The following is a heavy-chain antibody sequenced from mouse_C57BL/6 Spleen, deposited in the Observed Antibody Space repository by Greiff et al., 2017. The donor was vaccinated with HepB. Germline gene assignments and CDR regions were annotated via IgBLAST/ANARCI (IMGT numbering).Heavy chain of an antibody. J-gene: IGHJ2*01. V-gene: IGHV1-63*01. CDR1: GYTFTNYW. CDR2: IYPGGGYT. CDR3: ARGGYYFDY. Sequence: VHLVESGAELVRPGTSVKMSCKASGYTFTNYWIGWAKQRPGHGLEWIGDIYPGGGYTNYNEKFKGKATLTADKSSSTAYMQFSSLTSEDSASYYCARGGYYFDYWGQGTTLTVSS.